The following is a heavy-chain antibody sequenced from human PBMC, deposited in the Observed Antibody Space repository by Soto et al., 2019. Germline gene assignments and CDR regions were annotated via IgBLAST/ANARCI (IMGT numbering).Heavy chain of an antibody. CDR3: ARVVATITAWFDP. Sequence: SETLSLTCTVSGGSISSYYWSWIRQPPGKGLEWIGYIYYSGSTNYNPSLKSRVTISVDTSKNQFSLKLSSVTAADTAVYYCARVVATITAWFDPWGQGTLVTVSS. V-gene: IGHV4-59*01. CDR2: IYYSGST. J-gene: IGHJ5*02. CDR1: GGSISSYY. D-gene: IGHD5-12*01.